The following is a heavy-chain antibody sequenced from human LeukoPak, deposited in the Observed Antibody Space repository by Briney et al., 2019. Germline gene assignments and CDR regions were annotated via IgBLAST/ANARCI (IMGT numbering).Heavy chain of an antibody. CDR3: AREDPYALSTMLDY. Sequence: GASVKVSCKASGGTFSSYAISWVRQAPGQGLEWMGGIIPNSGGTNYAQKFQGRVTMTRDTSISTAYMELSRLRSDDTAVYYCAREDPYALSTMLDYWGQGTLVTVSS. CDR2: IIPNSGGT. D-gene: IGHD2-2*01. J-gene: IGHJ4*02. V-gene: IGHV1-2*02. CDR1: GGTFSSYA.